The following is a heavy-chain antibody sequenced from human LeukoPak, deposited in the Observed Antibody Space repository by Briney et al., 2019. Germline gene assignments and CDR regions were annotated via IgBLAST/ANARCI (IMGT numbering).Heavy chain of an antibody. D-gene: IGHD6-13*01. V-gene: IGHV1-69*06. Sequence: SVKVSCKASGYTFTSYGISWVRQAPGQGLEWMGGIIPIFGTANYAQKFQGRVTITADKSTSTAYMELSSLRSEDTAVYYCARDLKAAAGPIFTINAFDIWGQGTMVTVSS. CDR3: ARDLKAAAGPIFTINAFDI. CDR1: GYTFTSYG. CDR2: IIPIFGTA. J-gene: IGHJ3*02.